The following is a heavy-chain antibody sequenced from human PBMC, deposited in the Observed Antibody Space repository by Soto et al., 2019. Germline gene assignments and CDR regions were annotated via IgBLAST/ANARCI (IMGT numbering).Heavy chain of an antibody. CDR2: IMPIFRTA. D-gene: IGHD3-3*02. Sequence: QVQLVQSGAEVKKPGSSVKVSCKASGGTFSSSAFSWVRQAPGQGLEWMGGIMPIFRTADYAQKLQGRVTITADESTSTAYMELSSLRSEDTGVYYCAGDKDRQQLGGNYYYSMDGWGQGTTVTVSS. V-gene: IGHV1-69*12. CDR1: GGTFSSSA. J-gene: IGHJ6*02. CDR3: AGDKDRQQLGGNYYYSMDG.